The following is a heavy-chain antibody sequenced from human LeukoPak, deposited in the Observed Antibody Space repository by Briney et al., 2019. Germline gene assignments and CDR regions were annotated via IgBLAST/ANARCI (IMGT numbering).Heavy chain of an antibody. J-gene: IGHJ4*02. CDR2: ISGSGGST. CDR3: AKAWSYGSGSNDY. CDR1: GFTFSSYA. Sequence: GGSLRLSCAASGFTFSSYAMSWVRQAPGKGLEWVSAISGSGGSTYYADSVTGRFTISRDNPKNTLYLQMNSLRAEDTAVYYCAKAWSYGSGSNDYWGQGTLVTVSS. D-gene: IGHD3-10*01. V-gene: IGHV3-23*01.